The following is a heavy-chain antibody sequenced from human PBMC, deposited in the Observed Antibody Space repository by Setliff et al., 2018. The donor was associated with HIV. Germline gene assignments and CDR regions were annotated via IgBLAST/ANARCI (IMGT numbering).Heavy chain of an antibody. CDR3: ARDTYYNFWSGLEDYYYYMDV. CDR2: INPSDNRT. J-gene: IGHJ6*03. CDR1: GYTFNNYY. D-gene: IGHD3-3*01. V-gene: IGHV1-46*02. Sequence: ASVKVSCKASGYTFNNYYMHWVRQAPGQGLEWMGIINPSDNRTYYAQKFQGRVTMTRDTSTSSVYMELRSLRSEDTAVYYCARDTYYNFWSGLEDYYYYMDVWGKGTTVTVSS.